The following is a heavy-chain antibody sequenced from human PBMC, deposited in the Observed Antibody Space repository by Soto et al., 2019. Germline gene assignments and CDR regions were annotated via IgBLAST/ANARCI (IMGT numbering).Heavy chain of an antibody. J-gene: IGHJ4*02. CDR1: GFTFSSYW. Sequence: GGSLRLSCAASGFTFSSYWMHWVRQAPGKGLEWVSTIGGGGRSTYYADSVKGRFTISRDNSKNTLYLQMNSLRAEDTAVYFCAKVRPSLDYWGQGTLVTVSS. CDR3: AKVRPSLDY. V-gene: IGHV3-23*01. CDR2: IGGGGRST.